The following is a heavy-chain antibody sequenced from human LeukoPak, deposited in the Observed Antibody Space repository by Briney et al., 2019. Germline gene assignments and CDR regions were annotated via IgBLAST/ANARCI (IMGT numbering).Heavy chain of an antibody. D-gene: IGHD6-13*01. CDR1: GFTFSSYS. Sequence: GGSLRLSCAASGFTFSSYSMNWVRQAPGKGLEWVSYISSSSSTIYYADSVKGRFTISRDNAKNSLYLQMNSLRAEDTAVYYCTTIAPAGHFDYWGQGTLVTVSS. CDR3: TTIAPAGHFDY. J-gene: IGHJ4*02. V-gene: IGHV3-48*04. CDR2: ISSSSSTI.